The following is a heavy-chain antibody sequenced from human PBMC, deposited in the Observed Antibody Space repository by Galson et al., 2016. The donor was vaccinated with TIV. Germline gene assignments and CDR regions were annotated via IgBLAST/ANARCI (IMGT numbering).Heavy chain of an antibody. J-gene: IGHJ4*02. CDR3: ARSGDYGDY. D-gene: IGHD4-17*01. CDR1: GYTLTSYD. Sequence: SVKVSCKASGYTLTSYDINWVRQATGQGLEWMGWMNPNSGNTGYAQKFRGRVTMTRNTSVRAAYMELSSLRSEDTAVYYCARSGDYGDYWGQGTLVTVSS. V-gene: IGHV1-8*02. CDR2: MNPNSGNT.